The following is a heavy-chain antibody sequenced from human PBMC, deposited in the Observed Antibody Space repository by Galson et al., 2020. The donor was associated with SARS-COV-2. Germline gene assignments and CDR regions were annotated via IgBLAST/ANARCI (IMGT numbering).Heavy chain of an antibody. CDR3: ANSGWYGTFSFDY. V-gene: IGHV3-30*18. D-gene: IGHD6-19*01. J-gene: IGHJ4*02. Sequence: GGSLKLSCAASGFTFSSYGMHWVRQAPGKGLESVAIISHDGSNKNYVDSVKGRFTISRDNSKNTLYLQMNSLRVEDTAVYYCANSGWYGTFSFDYWGQGTLVTVSS. CDR1: GFTFSSYG. CDR2: ISHDGSNK.